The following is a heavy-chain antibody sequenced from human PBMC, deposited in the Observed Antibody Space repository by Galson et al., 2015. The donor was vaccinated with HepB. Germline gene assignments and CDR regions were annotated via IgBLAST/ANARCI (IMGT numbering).Heavy chain of an antibody. CDR2: ISGSGGST. CDR1: GFTFSSYA. V-gene: IGHV3-23*01. J-gene: IGHJ6*02. D-gene: IGHD3-10*01. Sequence: SLRLSCAASGFTFSSYAMSWVRQAPGKGLEWVSAISGSGGSTYYADSVKGRFTISRDNSKNTLDLQMNSLRAEDTAVYYCAGGLWFGEYYYYYGMDVWGQGTTVSVSS. CDR3: AGGLWFGEYYYYYGMDV.